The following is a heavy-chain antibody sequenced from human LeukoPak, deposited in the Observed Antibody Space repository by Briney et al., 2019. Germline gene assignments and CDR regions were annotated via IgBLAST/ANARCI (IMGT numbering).Heavy chain of an antibody. Sequence: SQTLSLTCNLSGRSVISGCYYWSWIRQHPGKGLDWIGYIYYNGKTYYNPSLKSRVIILLDTYTNQFSLKLTPVTAAGTAVYFCARTAHCTSSRCYTGTFDYWGQGTLVSVSS. CDR2: IYYNGKT. V-gene: IGHV4-31*03. CDR1: GRSVISGCYY. CDR3: ARTAHCTSSRCYTGTFDY. D-gene: IGHD2-2*02. J-gene: IGHJ4*02.